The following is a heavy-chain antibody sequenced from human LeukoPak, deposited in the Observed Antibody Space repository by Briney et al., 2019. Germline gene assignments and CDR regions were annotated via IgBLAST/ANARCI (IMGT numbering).Heavy chain of an antibody. CDR1: GYTFTSYG. V-gene: IGHV1-18*01. D-gene: IGHD5-12*01. J-gene: IGHJ3*02. CDR2: ISAYNGNT. Sequence: TSVKVSCKASGYTFTSYGISWVRQAPGQGLEWMGWISAYNGNTNYAQKLQGRVTMTTDTSTSTAYMELRSLRSDDTAVYYCARDLSGLSAFEIWGQGTMVTVSS. CDR3: ARDLSGLSAFEI.